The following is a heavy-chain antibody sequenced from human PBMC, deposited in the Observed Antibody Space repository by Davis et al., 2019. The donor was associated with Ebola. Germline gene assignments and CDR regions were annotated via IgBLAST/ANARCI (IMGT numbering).Heavy chain of an antibody. V-gene: IGHV4-39*01. CDR3: ASGTIFGVVRYYYYGMDV. CDR2: IYYSGST. J-gene: IGHJ6*02. CDR1: GGSISSSSYY. Sequence: MPSETLSLTCTVSGGSISSSSYYWGWIRQPPGKGLEWIGSIYYSGSTYYNPSLKSRVTISVDTSKNQFSLKLSSVTAADTAVYYCASGTIFGVVRYYYYGMDVWGQGTTVTVSS. D-gene: IGHD3-3*01.